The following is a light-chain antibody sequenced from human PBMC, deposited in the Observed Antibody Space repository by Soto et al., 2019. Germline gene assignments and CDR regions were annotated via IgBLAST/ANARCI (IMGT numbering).Light chain of an antibody. CDR3: QQRDSWPLT. J-gene: IGKJ4*01. Sequence: EIVMTQSPATLAGSPGETVTLSCRASQSLSGNLAWYQQKPGQAPRLLIYSASKRATGIPARFSGSGSGTDFTLTISSLEPEDFAFYYCQQRDSWPLTFGGGTKVDIK. CDR2: SAS. CDR1: QSLSGN. V-gene: IGKV3-11*01.